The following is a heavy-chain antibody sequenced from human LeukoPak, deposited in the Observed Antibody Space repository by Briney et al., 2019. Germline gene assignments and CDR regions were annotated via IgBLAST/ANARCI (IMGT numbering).Heavy chain of an antibody. V-gene: IGHV4-59*08. D-gene: IGHD6-19*01. CDR3: ARQIAVAGTGADY. CDR1: GGSISSYY. Sequence: SETLSLTCTVSGGSISSYYWSWIRQPPGKGLEWIGYIYYSGSTNYNPSLKSRVTISVDTSKNQFSLKLSSVTAADTAVYYCARQIAVAGTGADYWGQGTLVTVSS. J-gene: IGHJ4*02. CDR2: IYYSGST.